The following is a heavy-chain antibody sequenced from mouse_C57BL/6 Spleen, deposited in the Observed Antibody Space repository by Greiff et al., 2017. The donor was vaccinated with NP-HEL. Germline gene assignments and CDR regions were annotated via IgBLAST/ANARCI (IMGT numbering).Heavy chain of an antibody. D-gene: IGHD2-4*01. J-gene: IGHJ3*01. CDR1: GYSITSDY. CDR3: ASSYYDYDAWFAY. Sequence: EVKLVESGPGLAKPSQTLSLTCSVTGYSITSDYWNWIRKFPGNKLEYMGYISYSGSTYYNPSLKSRISITRDTSKNQYYLQLNSVTTEDTATYYCASSYYDYDAWFAYWGQGTLVTVSA. CDR2: ISYSGST. V-gene: IGHV3-8*01.